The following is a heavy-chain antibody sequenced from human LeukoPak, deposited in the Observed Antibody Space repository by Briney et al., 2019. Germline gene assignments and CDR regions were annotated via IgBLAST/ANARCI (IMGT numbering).Heavy chain of an antibody. J-gene: IGHJ4*02. CDR2: IYYTGST. Sequence: SETLSLTCAVYGRSFSGYYWSWIRQPPGKGLEWIGYIYYTGSTNYNPSLKSRVTISVDTSKNQFSLKLTSVTAADTAVYYCARGLMVFDYWGQGTLVTVSS. CDR1: GRSFSGYY. V-gene: IGHV4-59*01. D-gene: IGHD3-10*01. CDR3: ARGLMVFDY.